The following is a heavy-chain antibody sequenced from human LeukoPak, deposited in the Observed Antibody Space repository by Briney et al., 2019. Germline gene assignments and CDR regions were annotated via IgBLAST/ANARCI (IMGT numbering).Heavy chain of an antibody. D-gene: IGHD3-22*01. CDR3: ASPESSSGYYYEY. J-gene: IGHJ4*02. CDR1: GGTFSSYA. Sequence: SVKVSCKASGGTFSSYAISWVRQAPGQGLEWMGGIIPIFGTANYAQKFQGRVTITTDESTSTAYMELSSLRSGDTAVYYCASPESSSGYYYEYWGQGTLVTVSS. CDR2: IIPIFGTA. V-gene: IGHV1-69*05.